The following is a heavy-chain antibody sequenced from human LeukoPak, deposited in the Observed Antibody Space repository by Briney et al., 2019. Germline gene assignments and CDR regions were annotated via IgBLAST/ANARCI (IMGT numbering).Heavy chain of an antibody. Sequence: SETLSLTCTVSGGSISSYYWSWIRQPPGKGLEWIGYIYYSASTNYNPSLKSRVTISVDTSKNQFSLKLSSVTAADTAVYYCARAHSGSYWRNAFDIWGQGTMVTVSS. D-gene: IGHD1-26*01. CDR1: GGSISSYY. J-gene: IGHJ3*02. V-gene: IGHV4-59*01. CDR3: ARAHSGSYWRNAFDI. CDR2: IYYSAST.